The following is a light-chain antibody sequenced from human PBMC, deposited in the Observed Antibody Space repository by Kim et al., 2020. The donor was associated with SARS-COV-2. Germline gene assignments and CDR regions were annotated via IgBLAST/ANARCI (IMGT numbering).Light chain of an antibody. Sequence: SITLSFTVTSSDVGAYYYFSWFEQLPGKAPQLVIYDVSFRPSGISNRLSGSKSGNTASLTISGLQTEDEADYFCSSYTGTTTLYVFGTGTKVSVL. CDR2: DVS. CDR1: SSDVGAYYY. V-gene: IGLV2-14*03. J-gene: IGLJ1*01. CDR3: SSYTGTTTLYV.